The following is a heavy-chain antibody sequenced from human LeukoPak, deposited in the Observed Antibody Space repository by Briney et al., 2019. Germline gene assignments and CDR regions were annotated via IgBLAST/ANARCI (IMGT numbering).Heavy chain of an antibody. J-gene: IGHJ3*01. V-gene: IGHV3-9*02. CDR2: SNWNSGRI. CDR3: VKDRSGYYANSFDV. CDR1: RLTSYEYA. Sequence: RCPRLSPAAPRLTSYEYAMQCVRQAPRQGREWGSGSNWNSGRIGYADSVKSRFTISRDNSKNSLFLQLNSLKVEDTALYYCVKDRSGYYANSFDVWGQGTMVTVSS. D-gene: IGHD5-18*01.